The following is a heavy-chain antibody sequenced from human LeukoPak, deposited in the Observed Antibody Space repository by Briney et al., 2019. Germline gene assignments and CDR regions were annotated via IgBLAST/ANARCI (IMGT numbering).Heavy chain of an antibody. CDR3: ARDGDSSGYYNPFDY. D-gene: IGHD3-22*01. Sequence: GASVKVSCKASGGTFSSYAISWVRQAPGQGLEWMGRIIPIFGTANYAQKFQGRVTITTDESTSTAYMELSSLRSEDTAVYYCARDGDSSGYYNPFDYWGQGTLVTVYS. CDR1: GGTFSSYA. V-gene: IGHV1-69*05. CDR2: IIPIFGTA. J-gene: IGHJ4*02.